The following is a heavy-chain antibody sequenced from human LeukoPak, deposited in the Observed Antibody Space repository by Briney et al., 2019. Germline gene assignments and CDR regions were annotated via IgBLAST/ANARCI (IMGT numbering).Heavy chain of an antibody. CDR2: IRYDGSNK. V-gene: IGHV3-30*02. D-gene: IGHD5-18*01. CDR3: AKDKYSPFDY. CDR1: AFTFSSYG. Sequence: PGGSLRLSCAASAFTFSSYGMHWVRQAPGKGLEWVAFIRYDGSNKYYADSVKGRFTISRDNSRNTLYLQMNSLRAEDTAVYYCAKDKYSPFDYWGQGTLVTVSS. J-gene: IGHJ4*02.